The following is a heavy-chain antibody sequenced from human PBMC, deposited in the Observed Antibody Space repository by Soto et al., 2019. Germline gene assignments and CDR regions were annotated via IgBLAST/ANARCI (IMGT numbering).Heavy chain of an antibody. CDR3: ARRSYLEY. V-gene: IGHV3-23*01. J-gene: IGHJ4*02. D-gene: IGHD3-10*01. CDR2: ISGSDGKT. CDR1: GLSFGSYA. Sequence: GGSLRLPCAASGLSFGSYALSWVRQAPGKGLEWVSTISGSDGKTFYADSVKGRFSISRDTSQSTLYLQMNSLRADDTAMYYCARRSYLEYWGQGTRVTVSS.